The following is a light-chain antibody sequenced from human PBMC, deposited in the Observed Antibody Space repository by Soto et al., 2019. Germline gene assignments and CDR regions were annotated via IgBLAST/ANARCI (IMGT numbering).Light chain of an antibody. CDR1: SANIGRNP. J-gene: IGLJ2*01. V-gene: IGLV1-44*01. CDR3: ASLDDSLIGPV. Sequence: QSVLTQPPSASGTPGQRVTISCSGSSANIGRNPVNWYQQLPGAAPKFLIYNNNQRPSGVPDRFSVSKTGTSASLAIRGLKSEDEADYFCASLDDSLIGPVFGGGPLLTAL. CDR2: NNN.